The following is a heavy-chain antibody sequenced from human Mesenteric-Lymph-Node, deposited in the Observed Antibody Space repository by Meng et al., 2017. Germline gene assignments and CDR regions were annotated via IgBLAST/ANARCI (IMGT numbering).Heavy chain of an antibody. CDR3: ASGTYYGSGSPFDC. CDR2: IYHSGST. V-gene: IGHV4-34*01. D-gene: IGHD3-10*01. CDR1: GGSFSGYY. Sequence: SETLSLTCAVYGGSFSGYYWSWIRQPPGKGLEWIGEIYHSGSTTYNPSLKSRVTISADKSKNQFSLKLSSVTAADTAVYYCASGTYYGSGSPFDCWGQGTLVTVSS. J-gene: IGHJ4*02.